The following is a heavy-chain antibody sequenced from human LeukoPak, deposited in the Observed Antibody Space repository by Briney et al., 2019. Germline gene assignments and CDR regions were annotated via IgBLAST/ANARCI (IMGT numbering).Heavy chain of an antibody. Sequence: SETLSLTCTVSGGSISSYYWSWIRQPPGKGLEWIGYIYYSGSTNYNPSLKSRVTISVDTSKNQFSLKLSSVTAADTAVYYCARRGYDFWCGSYYYYMDVWGKGTTVTVSS. J-gene: IGHJ6*03. CDR3: ARRGYDFWCGSYYYYMDV. CDR2: IYYSGST. CDR1: GGSISSYY. V-gene: IGHV4-59*01. D-gene: IGHD3-3*01.